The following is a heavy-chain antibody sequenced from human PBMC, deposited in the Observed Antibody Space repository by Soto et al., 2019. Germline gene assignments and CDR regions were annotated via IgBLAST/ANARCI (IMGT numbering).Heavy chain of an antibody. CDR1: GGSFSGYY. CDR3: ARGDYILTGYYYYYYYYGMDV. V-gene: IGHV4-34*01. J-gene: IGHJ6*02. CDR2: INHSGST. Sequence: SETLSLTCAVYGGSFSGYYWSWIRQPPGKGLEWIGEINHSGSTNYNPSLKSRVTISVDTSKNQFSLKLSSVTAADTAVYYCARGDYILTGYYYYYYYYGMDVWGQGTTVTVSS. D-gene: IGHD3-9*01.